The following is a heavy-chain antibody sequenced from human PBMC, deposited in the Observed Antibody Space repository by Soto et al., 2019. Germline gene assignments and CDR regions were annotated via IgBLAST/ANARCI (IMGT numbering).Heavy chain of an antibody. J-gene: IGHJ6*03. CDR1: GGSLIDYF. V-gene: IGHV4-34*01. D-gene: IGHD2-21*01. CDR3: ARGGISHWAYFYYMDV. Sequence: SETLSLTCVVSGGSLIDYFWSWIRQPPGMALEWIGEINHLGSINYNPSLKSRVTMSVDTSKNQFSLTLNSVTAADTATYYCARGGISHWAYFYYMDVWDRGTTVTVSS. CDR2: INHLGSI.